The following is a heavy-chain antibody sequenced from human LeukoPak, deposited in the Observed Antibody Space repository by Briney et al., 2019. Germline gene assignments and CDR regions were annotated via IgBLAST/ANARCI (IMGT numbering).Heavy chain of an antibody. V-gene: IGHV4-39*01. D-gene: IGHD2-21*01. CDR2: IYYSGST. CDR3: ARRPPYCGGDCFDY. CDR1: GGAISSSGYY. J-gene: IGHJ4*02. Sequence: ASETLSLTCTVSGGAISSSGYYWGWIRQPPGKGLEWIGSIYYSGSTYYNPSLKSRVTISVDTSKNQFSLKLSSVTAADTAVYYCARRPPYCGGDCFDYWGQGTLVTVSS.